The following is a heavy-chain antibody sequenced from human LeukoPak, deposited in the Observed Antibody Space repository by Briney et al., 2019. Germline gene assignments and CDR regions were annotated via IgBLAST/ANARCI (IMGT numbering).Heavy chain of an antibody. CDR1: GFTFSNYG. CDR3: VRDPSGSGFAFDS. D-gene: IGHD1-1*01. CDR2: IWYDGSNK. J-gene: IGHJ4*02. Sequence: GGSLRLSCAASGFTFSNYGMHWVRQAPGKGLEWVAVIWYDGSNKYYGDSVKGRFTISRDNSKNTLYLQMNSLRAEDTAVYYCVRDPSGSGFAFDSWGQGALVTVSS. V-gene: IGHV3-33*01.